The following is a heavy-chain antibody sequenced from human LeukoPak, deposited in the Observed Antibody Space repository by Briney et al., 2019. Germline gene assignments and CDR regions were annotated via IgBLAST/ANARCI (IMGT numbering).Heavy chain of an antibody. Sequence: NHGGSLRLSCAASGFTFSSYSMNWVRQAPGKGLEWVSSISSSSSYIYYADSVKGRFTISRDNAKNSLYLQMNSLRAEDTAVYYCAGGEYSYGYTGGDYWGQGTLVTVSS. CDR2: ISSSSSYI. CDR1: GFTFSSYS. CDR3: AGGEYSYGYTGGDY. D-gene: IGHD5-18*01. J-gene: IGHJ4*02. V-gene: IGHV3-21*01.